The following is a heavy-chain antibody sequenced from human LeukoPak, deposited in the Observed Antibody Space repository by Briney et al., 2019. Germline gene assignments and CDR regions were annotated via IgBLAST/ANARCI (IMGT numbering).Heavy chain of an antibody. V-gene: IGHV3-7*03. D-gene: IGHD3/OR15-3a*01. J-gene: IGHJ4*02. CDR3: ARLGCVRACPHGALNW. CDR2: VTQDGSEK. CDR1: GFTFSVYW. Sequence: GGSLRLSCAASGFTFSVYWMSWVRQAPGKGLEWVATVTQDGSEKYYVDSVKGRFTISRDNAKSSLFLQMNSLRAEDTAVYYCARLGCVRACPHGALNWWGQGTLVTVSS.